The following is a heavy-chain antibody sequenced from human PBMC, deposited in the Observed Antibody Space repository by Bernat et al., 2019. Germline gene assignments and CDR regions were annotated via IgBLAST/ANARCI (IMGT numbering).Heavy chain of an antibody. Sequence: QLQLQESGPGLVKPSETLSLTCTVSGGSISTSSYYWGWIRQPPGKGLEWIGSIYYSGRTYDNPSLKSRVTLSVDTSKNQFSLKLSCVTTAGTAVYYCARLLYDRSGYYYFDNWGQGTLVTVSS. D-gene: IGHD3-22*01. CDR2: IYYSGRT. V-gene: IGHV4-39*01. J-gene: IGHJ4*02. CDR3: ARLLYDRSGYYYFDN. CDR1: GGSISTSSYY.